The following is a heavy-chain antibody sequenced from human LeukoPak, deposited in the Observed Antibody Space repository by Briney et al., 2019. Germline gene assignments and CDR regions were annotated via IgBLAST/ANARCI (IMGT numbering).Heavy chain of an antibody. CDR2: ISYDGSNR. J-gene: IGHJ4*02. V-gene: IGHV3-30*04. CDR1: RFTFSSYA. CDR3: ARDSGFSGTQRGEY. D-gene: IGHD3/OR15-3a*01. Sequence: GGSLRLSCAASRFTFSSYAMHWVRQAPGKGLEWVAVISYDGSNRYYADSVKGRFTISRDNSKNTLYQRMNSLRDEDTAVYYCARDSGFSGTQRGEYWGQGTLVTVSS.